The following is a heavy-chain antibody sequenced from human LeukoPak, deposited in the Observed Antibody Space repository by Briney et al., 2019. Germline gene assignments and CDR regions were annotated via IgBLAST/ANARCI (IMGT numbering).Heavy chain of an antibody. D-gene: IGHD1-1*01. Sequence: PSETLTLVSTVSGGSISSSNYYWGWIRQPPGKGLEWIGSSYSKGNTFYNTSLKTLITITLDTSKNHFSLKLSSVTAADTAVYYCARHPTRRFIGGYWGQGTLVTVSS. CDR2: SYSKGNT. V-gene: IGHV4-39*01. CDR3: ARHPTRRFIGGY. CDR1: GGSISSSNYY. J-gene: IGHJ4*02.